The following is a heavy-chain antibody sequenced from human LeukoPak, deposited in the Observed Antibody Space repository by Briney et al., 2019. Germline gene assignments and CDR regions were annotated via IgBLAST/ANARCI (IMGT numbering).Heavy chain of an antibody. V-gene: IGHV4-59*01. Sequence: PSETLSLTCTVSGGSISSYYWSWIRQPAGKGLEWIGYIYYSGSTNYNPSLKSRVTISVDTSKNQFSLKLSSVTAADTAVYYCARGGIVVVPAAIRVGDYYYYYMDVWGKGTTVTVSS. J-gene: IGHJ6*03. CDR1: GGSISSYY. D-gene: IGHD2-2*02. CDR3: ARGGIVVVPAAIRVGDYYYYYMDV. CDR2: IYYSGST.